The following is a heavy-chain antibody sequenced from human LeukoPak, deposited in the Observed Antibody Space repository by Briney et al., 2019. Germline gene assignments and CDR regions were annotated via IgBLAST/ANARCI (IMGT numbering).Heavy chain of an antibody. V-gene: IGHV4-59*13. J-gene: IGHJ4*02. CDR3: AREGKNWYGYWHY. Sequence: PSETLSLTCTVSGGSISSYYWSWLRQPPGKGLEWIGYIYYSGSTNYNPSLQSRVTISVDTSKSQFSLKLRSVTAADTAVYYCAREGKNWYGYWHYWGQGTLVTVSS. D-gene: IGHD1-1*01. CDR2: IYYSGST. CDR1: GGSISSYY.